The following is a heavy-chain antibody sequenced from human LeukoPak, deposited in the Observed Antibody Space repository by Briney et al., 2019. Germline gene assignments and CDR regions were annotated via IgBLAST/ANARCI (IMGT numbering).Heavy chain of an antibody. J-gene: IGHJ4*02. CDR3: ARDVAATPEFDY. V-gene: IGHV4-59*01. D-gene: IGHD2-15*01. CDR2: IYYSGST. Sequence: SETLSLTCTVSGYSISSYYWSWIRQPPGKGLEWIGYIYYSGSTNYNPSLKSRVTISVDTSKNQFSLKLSSVTAADTAVYYCARDVAATPEFDYWGQGTLVTVSS. CDR1: GYSISSYY.